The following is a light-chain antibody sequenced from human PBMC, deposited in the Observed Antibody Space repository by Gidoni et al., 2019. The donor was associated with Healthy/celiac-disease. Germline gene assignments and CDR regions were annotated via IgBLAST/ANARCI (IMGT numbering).Light chain of an antibody. J-gene: IGKJ5*01. CDR1: QSVSSSY. V-gene: IGKV3-20*01. Sequence: EIVLTQSPGTLSLSPGERATLSCRASQSVSSSYLAWYQQKPGQAPRLLIYGASSRATGIPDRVSGSGSGTDFTRTISRLEPEDFAVYYCQQYGTTFGQGTRLEIK. CDR3: QQYGTT. CDR2: GAS.